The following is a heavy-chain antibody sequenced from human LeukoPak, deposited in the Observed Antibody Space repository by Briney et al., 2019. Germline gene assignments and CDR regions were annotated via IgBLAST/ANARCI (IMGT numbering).Heavy chain of an antibody. J-gene: IGHJ4*02. CDR3: AKSIAGTTLDYFDY. CDR1: GFTFSSYA. D-gene: IGHD1-1*01. CDR2: ISGSGGST. V-gene: IGHV3-23*01. Sequence: GGSLRLSCAASGFTFSSYAMSWVRQAPGKGLEWVSAISGSGGSTYYADSVKGRFTISRDDSKNTLYLQMNSLRAEDTAVYHCAKSIAGTTLDYFDYWGQGTLVTVSS.